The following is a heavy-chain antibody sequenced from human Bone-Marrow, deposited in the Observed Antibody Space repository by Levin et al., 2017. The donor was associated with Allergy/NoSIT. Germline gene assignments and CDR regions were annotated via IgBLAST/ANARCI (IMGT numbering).Heavy chain of an antibody. D-gene: IGHD3-3*02. CDR1: GFTFTSYG. V-gene: IGHV1-18*01. CDR2: ISAYNGNT. Sequence: AGESLKISCKASGFTFTSYGISWVRQAPGQGLEWMGWISAYNGNTNYAQKLQGRVTMTTDTSTSTAYMELRSLRSDDTAVYYCARDKGRRIFGVVMPRYMDVWGKGTTVTVSS. CDR3: ARDKGRRIFGVVMPRYMDV. J-gene: IGHJ6*03.